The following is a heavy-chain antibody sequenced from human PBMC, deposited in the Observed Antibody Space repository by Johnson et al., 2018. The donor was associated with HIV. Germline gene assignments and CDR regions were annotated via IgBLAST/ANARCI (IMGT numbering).Heavy chain of an antibody. CDR1: GFTFSNAW. J-gene: IGHJ3*02. CDR2: IKSKTDGGTT. CDR3: TTDGGIAAAGDAFDI. Sequence: VQLLESGGGLVKPGGSLRLSCAASGFTFSNAWMSWVRQAPGKGLEWVGRIKSKTDGGTTDYAAPVKGRFTISRDDSKNTLYLQMNSLKTEDTAVYYCTTDGGIAAAGDAFDIWGQGTMVTVSS. V-gene: IGHV3-15*01. D-gene: IGHD6-13*01.